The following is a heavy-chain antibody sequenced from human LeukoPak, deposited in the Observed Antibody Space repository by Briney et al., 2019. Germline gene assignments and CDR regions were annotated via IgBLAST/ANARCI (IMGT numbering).Heavy chain of an antibody. CDR2: INPDSGGT. J-gene: IGHJ6*03. Sequence: GASVKVSCKASGYTFTGYYMHWVRQAPGQGLEWMGWINPDSGGTNYAQKFQGRVTMTTDTSTSTAYMELRSLRSDDTAVYYCARAVQYYDFWSAYVYYYYMDVWGKGTTVTVSS. D-gene: IGHD3-3*01. V-gene: IGHV1-2*02. CDR3: ARAVQYYDFWSAYVYYYYMDV. CDR1: GYTFTGYY.